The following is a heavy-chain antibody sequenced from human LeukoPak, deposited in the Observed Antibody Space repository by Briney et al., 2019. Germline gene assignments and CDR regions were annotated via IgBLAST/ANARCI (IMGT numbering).Heavy chain of an antibody. Sequence: AGGSLRLSCAASGFTVSSNYMSWVREAPGKGLEWVAVISYDGSNKYYADSVKGRFTISRDNTKNTLYLQMNSLRAEDTAVYYCAKSAGIDYWGQGTLVTVPS. CDR2: ISYDGSNK. CDR1: GFTVSSNY. CDR3: AKSAGIDY. V-gene: IGHV3-30*18. J-gene: IGHJ4*02.